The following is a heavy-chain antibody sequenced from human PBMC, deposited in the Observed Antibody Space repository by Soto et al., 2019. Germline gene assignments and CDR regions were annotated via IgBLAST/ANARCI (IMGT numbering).Heavy chain of an antibody. Sequence: QVQLQESGPGLVKPSQTLSLTCTVSGGSISSGDYYWSWIRQPPGKGLEWIGYIYYSASTYYNPSLKSRVTISVDTSKNQFSLKLSSVTAADTAVYYCARSMVRGVIRSGPAFDIWGQGTMVTVSS. D-gene: IGHD3-10*01. J-gene: IGHJ3*02. V-gene: IGHV4-30-4*01. CDR1: GGSISSGDYY. CDR3: ARSMVRGVIRSGPAFDI. CDR2: IYYSAST.